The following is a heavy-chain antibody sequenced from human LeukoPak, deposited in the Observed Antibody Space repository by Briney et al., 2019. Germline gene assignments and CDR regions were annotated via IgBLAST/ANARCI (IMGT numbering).Heavy chain of an antibody. D-gene: IGHD3-10*01. J-gene: IGHJ4*02. CDR3: AKDPRITMVRGSYHPDFDY. V-gene: IGHV3-48*01. CDR1: GFTFSSYS. CDR2: ISSSSSPI. Sequence: GGSLRLSCVASGFTFSSYSMNWVRQAPGKGLEWVSYISSSSSPIYYADSVKGRFTISRDNSKNTLYLQMNSLRAEDTAVYYCAKDPRITMVRGSYHPDFDYWGQGTLVTVSS.